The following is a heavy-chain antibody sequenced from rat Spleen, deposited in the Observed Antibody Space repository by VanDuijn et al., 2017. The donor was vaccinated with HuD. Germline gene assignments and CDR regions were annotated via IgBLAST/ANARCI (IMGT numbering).Heavy chain of an antibody. Sequence: EVQLVESGGGLVQPGRSLKLSCAASGFTFSDYNMAWVRQAPKKGLEWVATISYDGSSTYYRDSVKGRFTISRDNAKNTLYLQMDSLRSEDTATYYCTREIMFYFDYWGQGVMVTVSS. D-gene: IGHD1-5*01. V-gene: IGHV5-7*01. CDR1: GFTFSDYN. CDR2: ISYDGSST. CDR3: TREIMFYFDY. J-gene: IGHJ2*01.